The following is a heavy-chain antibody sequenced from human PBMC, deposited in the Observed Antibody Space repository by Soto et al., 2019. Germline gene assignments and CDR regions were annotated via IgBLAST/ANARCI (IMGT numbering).Heavy chain of an antibody. Sequence: PGGSLRLSCAASGFTFNNYFMTWIRQVPGKGLEWVSQISGSGSHTSFVDSVKGRFTISRDNAKNLLYLQMNSLRVEDTAVYYCARASGWPLDVTDVWGQGTTVTVSS. D-gene: IGHD6-19*01. CDR2: ISGSGSHT. CDR1: GFTFNNYF. J-gene: IGHJ6*02. V-gene: IGHV3-11*06. CDR3: ARASGWPLDVTDV.